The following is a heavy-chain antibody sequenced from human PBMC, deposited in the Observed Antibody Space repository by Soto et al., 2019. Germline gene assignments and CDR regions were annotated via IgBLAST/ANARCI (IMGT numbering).Heavy chain of an antibody. V-gene: IGHV1-2*02. CDR2: INPKSGGT. J-gene: IGHJ4*02. Sequence: GASVNVSCKASGYTFTVYYMHWVRQAPGQGLEWMGWINPKSGGTMYPQKFQGRVTMTWDTSISTAYMALTRLRSDDTAVYYCAGDLAKGGGSAGFDYWGQGTLVTSP. CDR3: AGDLAKGGGSAGFDY. D-gene: IGHD1-26*01. CDR1: GYTFTVYY.